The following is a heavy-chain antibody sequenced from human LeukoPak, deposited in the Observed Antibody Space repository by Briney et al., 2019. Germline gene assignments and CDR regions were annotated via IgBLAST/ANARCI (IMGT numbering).Heavy chain of an antibody. CDR1: GFTFSSYA. Sequence: PGGSLRLSCAASGFTFSSYAMHWVRQAPGKGLEWVAVISYDGSNKYHADSVKGRFTISRDSSKNTLYLQMNSLRAEDTAVYYCASLGYGNYYYYYYMDVWGKGTTVTVSS. V-gene: IGHV3-30*04. CDR2: ISYDGSNK. CDR3: ASLGYGNYYYYYYMDV. J-gene: IGHJ6*03. D-gene: IGHD5-18*01.